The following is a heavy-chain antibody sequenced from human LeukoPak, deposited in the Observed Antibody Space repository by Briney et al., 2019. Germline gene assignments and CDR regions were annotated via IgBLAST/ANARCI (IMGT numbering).Heavy chain of an antibody. Sequence: PGGSLRLSCAASGFTFSSYAMSWVRQAPGKGLEWVSAISGSGGSTYYADSVKGRFTISRDNSENTLYLQMNSLRAEDTAVYYCAKGRTRSGSYWDYWGQGTLVTVSS. CDR2: ISGSGGST. V-gene: IGHV3-23*01. CDR1: GFTFSSYA. CDR3: AKGRTRSGSYWDY. J-gene: IGHJ4*02. D-gene: IGHD3-10*01.